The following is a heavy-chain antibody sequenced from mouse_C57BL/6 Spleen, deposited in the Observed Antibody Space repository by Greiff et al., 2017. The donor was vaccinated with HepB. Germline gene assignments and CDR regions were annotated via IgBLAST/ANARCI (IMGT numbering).Heavy chain of an antibody. D-gene: IGHD2-5*01. V-gene: IGHV1-50*01. J-gene: IGHJ4*01. CDR2: IDPSDSYT. CDR1: GYTFTSYW. CDR3: ARRGYSNLYYYAMDY. Sequence: QVQLQQSGAELVKPGASVKLSCKASGYTFTSYWMQWVKQRPGQGLEWIGEIDPSDSYTNYNQKFKGKATLTVDTSSSTAYMQLSSLTSEDSAVYYCARRGYSNLYYYAMDYWGQGTSVTVSS.